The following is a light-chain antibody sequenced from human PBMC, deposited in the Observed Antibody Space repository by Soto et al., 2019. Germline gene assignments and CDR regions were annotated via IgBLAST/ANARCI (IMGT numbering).Light chain of an antibody. CDR3: SSYTSSSTLV. V-gene: IGLV2-18*02. CDR2: EVS. Sequence: QSVLTQPPSVSGSPGQSVTISCTGISSDVGSYNRVSWYQQPPGTAPKLMIYEVSNRPSGVPDRFSGSKSGNTASLTISGLQAEDEADYYCSSYTSSSTLVFGGGTKLTVL. J-gene: IGLJ2*01. CDR1: SSDVGSYNR.